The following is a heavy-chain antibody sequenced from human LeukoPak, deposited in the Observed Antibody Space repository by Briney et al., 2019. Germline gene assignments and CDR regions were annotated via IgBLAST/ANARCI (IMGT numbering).Heavy chain of an antibody. D-gene: IGHD6-13*01. V-gene: IGHV3-15*01. CDR3: TTDPSSAGGAIDY. CDR1: GFTFSNAW. Sequence: GGSLRLSCAASGFTFSNAWMSWVRQAPGKGLEWVGRIKSKTDGGTTDYAAPVKGRFTISRDDSKNTLYPQMNSLKTEDTAVYYCTTDPSSAGGAIDYWGQGTLVTVSS. CDR2: IKSKTDGGTT. J-gene: IGHJ4*02.